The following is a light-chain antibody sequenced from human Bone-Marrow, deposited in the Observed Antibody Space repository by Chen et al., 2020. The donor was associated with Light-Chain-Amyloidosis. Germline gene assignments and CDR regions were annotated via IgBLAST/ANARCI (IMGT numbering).Light chain of an antibody. Sequence: QSALTQPASVSGSPGKSITISCTGTSSDVGGDNHVSWYQQHPDKAPKLMIYEVTNRPSWVPERFSGSKSDNMAALTISGLQTEAEADYFCSSYTITNTLVFGSGTRVTVL. CDR3: SSYTITNTLV. CDR1: SSDVGGDNH. CDR2: EVT. V-gene: IGLV2-14*01. J-gene: IGLJ1*01.